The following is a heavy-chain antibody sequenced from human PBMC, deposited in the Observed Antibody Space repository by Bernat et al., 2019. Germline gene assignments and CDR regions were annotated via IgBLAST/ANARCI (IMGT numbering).Heavy chain of an antibody. J-gene: IGHJ5*02. V-gene: IGHV4-61*01. CDR2: IYYSGST. Sequence: QVQLQESGPGLVKPSETLSLTCTVSGGSVSSGSYYWSWIRQPPGKGLEWIGYIYYSGSTNYNPSLKSRVTISVDTSKNQFSLKLSSVTAADTAVYYCARRGYSYRQSNWFDPWGQGTLVTVSS. CDR1: GGSVSSGSYY. D-gene: IGHD5-18*01. CDR3: ARRGYSYRQSNWFDP.